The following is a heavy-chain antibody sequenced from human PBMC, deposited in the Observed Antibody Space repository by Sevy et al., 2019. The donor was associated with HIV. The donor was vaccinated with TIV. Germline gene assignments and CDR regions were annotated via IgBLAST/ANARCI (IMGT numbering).Heavy chain of an antibody. J-gene: IGHJ4*02. V-gene: IGHV3-30*04. CDR3: VREGRNYEYVWGTYHSGF. D-gene: IGHD3-16*02. CDR2: ISYDGSVK. Sequence: GGSLRLSCAASGFSFNGYAMHWVRQAPGKGLEWLAVISYDGSVKYYTGSVKGRFTISRDNTKNTLFLQLNSLRPEDTAVYYCVREGRNYEYVWGTYHSGFRAQGTLVTVSS. CDR1: GFSFNGYA.